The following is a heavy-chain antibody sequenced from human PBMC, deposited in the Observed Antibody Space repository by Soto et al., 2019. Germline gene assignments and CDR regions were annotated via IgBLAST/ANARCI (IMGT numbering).Heavy chain of an antibody. J-gene: IGHJ4*02. CDR2: VKQDGSDK. CDR1: GFTLRGYW. D-gene: IGHD3-16*01. Sequence: VQLVESGGGLVQPGGSLRLTCVASGFTLRGYWMSWVRQAPGKGLEWVANVKQDGSDKYYVDSVKGRFTISRDNAKNALSWQMNSLRVEDTAVYYCTRGGGNFDQWGQGTLVTVSS. CDR3: TRGGGNFDQ. V-gene: IGHV3-7*04.